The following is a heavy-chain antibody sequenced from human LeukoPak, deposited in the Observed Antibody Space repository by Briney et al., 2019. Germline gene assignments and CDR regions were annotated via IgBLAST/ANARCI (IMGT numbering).Heavy chain of an antibody. CDR3: ARAGYCSSTSCYGNFDY. V-gene: IGHV1-69*04. Sequence: SVKVSCKASGGTFSSYAISWVRQAPGQGLEWMGRIIPILGIANYAQKFQGRVTITADESTSTAYMELSSLRSEDTAVYYCARAGYCSSTSCYGNFDYWGQGTLVTVSS. CDR1: GGTFSSYA. CDR2: IIPILGIA. J-gene: IGHJ4*02. D-gene: IGHD2-2*01.